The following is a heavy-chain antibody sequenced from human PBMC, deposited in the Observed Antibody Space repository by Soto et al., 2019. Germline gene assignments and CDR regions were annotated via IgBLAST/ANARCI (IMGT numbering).Heavy chain of an antibody. V-gene: IGHV3-30*18. D-gene: IGHD1-26*01. CDR1: GFTFSSYG. J-gene: IGHJ4*02. Sequence: GGSLRLSCAASGFTFSSYGMHWVRQAPGKGLEWVAVISYDGSNKYYADSVKGRFTISRDNSKNTLYLQMNSLRAEDTAVYYCAKDGSRYLDYWGQGTMVTVSS. CDR3: AKDGSRYLDY. CDR2: ISYDGSNK.